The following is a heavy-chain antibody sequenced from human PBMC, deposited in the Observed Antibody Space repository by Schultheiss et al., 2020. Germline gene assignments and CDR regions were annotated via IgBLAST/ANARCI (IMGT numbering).Heavy chain of an antibody. CDR2: ISGSGGST. D-gene: IGHD1-20*01. CDR3: AKYVTGTMVYFDY. CDR1: GFTFSGSP. Sequence: GGSLRLSCAASGFTFSGSPMHWVRQAPGKGLEWVSAISGSGGSTYYADSVKGRFTISRDNSKNTLYLQMNSLRAEDTAVYYCAKYVTGTMVYFDYWGQGTLVTVSS. J-gene: IGHJ4*02. V-gene: IGHV3-23*01.